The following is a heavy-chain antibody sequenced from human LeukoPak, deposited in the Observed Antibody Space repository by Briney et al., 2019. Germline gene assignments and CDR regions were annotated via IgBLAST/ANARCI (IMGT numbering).Heavy chain of an antibody. Sequence: PGRSLRLSCAASGFTFSSYGMHWVRQAPGKGLEWVAVISYDGSNKYYADSVKGRFTISRDNSKNTLYLQMNSLRAEDTAVYYCAKDFGTGYYGSGSYLDYWGQGTLVTVSS. CDR1: GFTFSSYG. V-gene: IGHV3-30*18. CDR2: ISYDGSNK. D-gene: IGHD3-10*01. CDR3: AKDFGTGYYGSGSYLDY. J-gene: IGHJ4*02.